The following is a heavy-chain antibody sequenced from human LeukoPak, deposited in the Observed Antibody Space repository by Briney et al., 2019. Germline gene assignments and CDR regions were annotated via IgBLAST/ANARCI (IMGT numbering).Heavy chain of an antibody. CDR3: ARGDIVVVVAAHYYFDY. Sequence: VASVKVSCKASGGTFSSYAISWVRQAPGQGLEWMGGFIPIFGTANYAQKFQGRVTITADESTSTAYMELSGLRSEDTAVYYCARGDIVVVVAAHYYFDYWGQGTLVTVSS. CDR2: FIPIFGTA. V-gene: IGHV1-69*13. J-gene: IGHJ4*02. D-gene: IGHD2-15*01. CDR1: GGTFSSYA.